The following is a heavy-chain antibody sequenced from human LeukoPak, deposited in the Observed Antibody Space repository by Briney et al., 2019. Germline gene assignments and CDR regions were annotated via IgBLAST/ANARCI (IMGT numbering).Heavy chain of an antibody. J-gene: IGHJ4*02. V-gene: IGHV4-59*01. D-gene: IGHD3-10*01. CDR1: DDSISIYY. CDR3: ARDRELGY. Sequence: PSETLFLTCSVPDDSISIYYWSWIRQPPGKGLEWIGYIYNSGSTNYNPSLKSRVTISVDTSKNQFFLKLTSVTAADTAVYYCARDRELGYWGQGTLVTVSS. CDR2: IYNSGST.